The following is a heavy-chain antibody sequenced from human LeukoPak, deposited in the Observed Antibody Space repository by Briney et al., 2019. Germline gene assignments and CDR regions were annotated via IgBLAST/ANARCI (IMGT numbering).Heavy chain of an antibody. CDR1: GGSISTYY. J-gene: IGHJ6*02. Sequence: SETLSLTCAVSGGSISTYYWSWIRQPPGKGLEWIGYIYYSGSSNYNPSLKSRVTISIDTSKNQFSLNLSSVTAADTAVYYCARVPLLGYYYYVMDVWGQGTTVTASS. CDR3: ARVPLLGYYYYVMDV. V-gene: IGHV4-59*01. CDR2: IYYSGSS. D-gene: IGHD2/OR15-2a*01.